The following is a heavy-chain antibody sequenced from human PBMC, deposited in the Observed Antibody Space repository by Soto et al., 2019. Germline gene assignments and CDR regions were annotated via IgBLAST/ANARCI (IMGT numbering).Heavy chain of an antibody. CDR1: GFTFSNYA. CDR3: PWALRSGWAFDY. V-gene: IGHV3-23*01. J-gene: IGHJ4*02. Sequence: EVQLLESGGGLVQPGGSLRLSCAASGFTFSNYAMSWVRQAPGKGLEWVSAISGSGGSTYYADSVKGRFTISRDNSKNTLYLQRNGRRAEDPAVYYWPWALRSGWAFDYGGQGTLVTVSS. D-gene: IGHD6-19*01. CDR2: ISGSGGST.